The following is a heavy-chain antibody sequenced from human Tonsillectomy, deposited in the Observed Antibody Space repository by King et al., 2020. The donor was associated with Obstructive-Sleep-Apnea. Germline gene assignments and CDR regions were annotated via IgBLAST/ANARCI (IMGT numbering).Heavy chain of an antibody. CDR2: IYYSGST. V-gene: IGHV4-39*07. CDR1: GGSISSGSYY. Sequence: LQLQESGPGLVTPSETLSLTCTVSGGSISSGSYYWGWIRQPPGKGLVYIGRIYYSGSTNYDPSLKSRVTISVDTSKNQFSLKLNSVTAADTAVYYCARDRGYGLDVWGQGTTFTVSS. J-gene: IGHJ6*02. D-gene: IGHD3-10*01. CDR3: ARDRGYGLDV.